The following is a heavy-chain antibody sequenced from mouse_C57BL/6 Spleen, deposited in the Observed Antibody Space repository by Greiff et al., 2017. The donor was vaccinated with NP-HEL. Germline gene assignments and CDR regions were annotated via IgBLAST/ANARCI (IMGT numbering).Heavy chain of an antibody. D-gene: IGHD1-1*01. J-gene: IGHJ2*01. Sequence: QVQLKESGAELVKPGASVKISCKASGYAFSSYWMNWVKQRPGKGLEWIGQIYPGDGDTNYNGKFKGKATLTADKSSSTAYMQLSSLTSEDSAVYFCARGGELLRYHYFDYWGQGTTLTVSS. CDR3: ARGGELLRYHYFDY. V-gene: IGHV1-80*01. CDR1: GYAFSSYW. CDR2: IYPGDGDT.